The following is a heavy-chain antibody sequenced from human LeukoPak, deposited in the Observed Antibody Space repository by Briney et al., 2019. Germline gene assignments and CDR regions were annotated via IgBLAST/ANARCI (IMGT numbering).Heavy chain of an antibody. J-gene: IGHJ4*02. V-gene: IGHV1-2*02. Sequence: ASVKVSCKASGYAFTSYDINWVRQATGQGLEWMGWINPNSGGTNYAQKFQGRVTMTRDTSISTAYMELSRLRSDDTAAYYCARGHSSGWCASFDYWGQGTLVTVSS. D-gene: IGHD6-19*01. CDR2: INPNSGGT. CDR1: GYAFTSYD. CDR3: ARGHSSGWCASFDY.